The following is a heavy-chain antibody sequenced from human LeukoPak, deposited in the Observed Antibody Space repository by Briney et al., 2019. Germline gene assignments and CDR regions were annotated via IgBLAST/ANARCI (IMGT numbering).Heavy chain of an antibody. D-gene: IGHD1-14*01. J-gene: IGHJ3*02. CDR2: ISYDGSNK. CDR3: ARDVLAAGATGTFDI. V-gene: IGHV3-30*04. CDR1: TFTFRTFA. Sequence: PGGSLRLSCAASTFTFRTFAMHWVRQAPGKGLEWVAVISYDGSNKYYADSVKGRFTISRDNAKTSLYLQMNSLRAEDTAVYYCARDVLAAGATGTFDIWGQGTMVTVSS.